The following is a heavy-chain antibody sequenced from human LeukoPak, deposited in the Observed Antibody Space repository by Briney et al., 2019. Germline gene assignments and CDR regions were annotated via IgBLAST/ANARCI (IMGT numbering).Heavy chain of an antibody. D-gene: IGHD1-20*01. Sequence: SGPTLVKPTQTLTLTCTFSGFSLSTSGVGVGWIRQPPGKALEWLALIYWNDDKRYSPSLKSRLTITKDTSNNQVVLTMTNMDPVDTATYYCAHRRYFYYFDYWGQGTLVTVSS. J-gene: IGHJ4*02. CDR1: GFSLSTSGVG. CDR2: IYWNDDK. CDR3: AHRRYFYYFDY. V-gene: IGHV2-5*01.